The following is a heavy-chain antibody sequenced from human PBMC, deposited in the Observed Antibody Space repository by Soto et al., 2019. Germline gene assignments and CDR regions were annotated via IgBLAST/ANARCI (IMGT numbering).Heavy chain of an antibody. V-gene: IGHV3-21*01. Sequence: GSLSLSCGACGFNFISYAMSWVRQAPGKGLEWVSAISSSVSYTNYADSVKGRFTISRDNAKNSVYLQMNSLGAADTAVYYCAKASGRVTKRFDSWGQGTLVTVSS. J-gene: IGHJ4*02. CDR1: GFNFISYA. CDR2: ISSSVSYT. CDR3: AKASGRVTKRFDS. D-gene: IGHD4-17*01.